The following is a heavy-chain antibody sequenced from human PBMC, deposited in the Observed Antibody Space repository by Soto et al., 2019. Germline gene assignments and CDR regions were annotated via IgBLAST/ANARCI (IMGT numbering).Heavy chain of an antibody. D-gene: IGHD3-10*01. Sequence: QVQLVESGGGVVQPGRSLRLSCAASGFTFSSYGMHWVRQAPGKGLEWVAVIWYDGSNKYYADSVKGRFTISRDNSKNTLYLQMNGLRAEDTAVYYCARDSRGRVDYWGQGTLVTVSS. CDR3: ARDSRGRVDY. J-gene: IGHJ4*02. CDR2: IWYDGSNK. CDR1: GFTFSSYG. V-gene: IGHV3-33*01.